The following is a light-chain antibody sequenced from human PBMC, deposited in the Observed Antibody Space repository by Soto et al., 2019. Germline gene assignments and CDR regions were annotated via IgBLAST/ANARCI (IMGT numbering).Light chain of an antibody. Sequence: DIQMTQSPSSLSASVGDRVTITCRASQSISSYLHWCQQNPGKAPKLLIYSASSLRSGGRSRFSGCVYRAEYTLTITSPQPEAFATCYCQQSYSSPPFLGRGTKGDIK. V-gene: IGKV1-39*01. CDR3: QQSYSSPPF. J-gene: IGKJ3*01. CDR1: QSISSY. CDR2: SAS.